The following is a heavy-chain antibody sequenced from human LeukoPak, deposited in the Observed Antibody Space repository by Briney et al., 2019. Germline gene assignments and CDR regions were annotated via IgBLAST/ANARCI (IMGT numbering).Heavy chain of an antibody. CDR2: ISSSSSYI. D-gene: IGHD5-24*01. Sequence: GGSLRLSCAASGFTFSSYSMNWVRQAPGKGLEWVSSISSSSSYIYYADSVKGRFTISRDNAKNSLYLQMNSLRAEDTAVYYCARVKMATITHDYGGQGTLVTVSA. V-gene: IGHV3-21*01. CDR3: ARVKMATITHDY. J-gene: IGHJ4*02. CDR1: GFTFSSYS.